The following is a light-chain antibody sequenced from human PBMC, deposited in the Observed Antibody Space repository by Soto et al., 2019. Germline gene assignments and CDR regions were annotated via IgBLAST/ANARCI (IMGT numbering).Light chain of an antibody. CDR3: CSFASSSTFYV. CDR1: RNEFRSSNL. V-gene: IGLV2-23*01. CDR2: EGS. Sequence: QSVLTQPASVSGSPGQSITISCTGTRNEFRSSNLVSWYQQYPGKAPKLIIYEGSRRPSGVSGRFSGSKSGNTASLTISGLQAEDEADYYCCSFASSSTFYVFGTGTKVTVL. J-gene: IGLJ1*01.